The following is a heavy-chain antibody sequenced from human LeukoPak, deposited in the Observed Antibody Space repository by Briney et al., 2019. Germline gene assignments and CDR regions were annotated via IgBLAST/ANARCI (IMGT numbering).Heavy chain of an antibody. V-gene: IGHV4-59*01. J-gene: IGHJ4*02. CDR3: ARAPRDSSGWYPFDY. Sequence: SETLSLTCTVSGGSISSYYWSWIRQPPGRGLEWIGYIYYSGSTNYNPSLKSRVTISVDTSKNQFPLKLSSVTAADTAVYYCARAPRDSSGWYPFDYWGQGTLVTVSS. D-gene: IGHD6-19*01. CDR1: GGSISSYY. CDR2: IYYSGST.